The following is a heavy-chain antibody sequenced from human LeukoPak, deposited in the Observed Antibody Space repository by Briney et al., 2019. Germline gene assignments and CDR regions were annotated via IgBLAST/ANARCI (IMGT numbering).Heavy chain of an antibody. Sequence: GGSLRLSCAASGFTFSRYSVNWVRQAPGKGLEWVSCITGSSDYIFYADSVRGRYTISRDNAKNSLFLQMNSLRAEDTAVYYCAKFKGHYGDSEYYFDSWGQGTLVTVSS. CDR2: ITGSSDYI. D-gene: IGHD3-10*01. CDR3: AKFKGHYGDSEYYFDS. V-gene: IGHV3-21*03. J-gene: IGHJ4*02. CDR1: GFTFSRYS.